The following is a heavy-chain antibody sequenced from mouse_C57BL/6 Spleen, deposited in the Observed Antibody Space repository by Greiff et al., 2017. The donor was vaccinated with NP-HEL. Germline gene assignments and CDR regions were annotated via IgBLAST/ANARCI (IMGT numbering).Heavy chain of an antibody. D-gene: IGHD2-5*01. J-gene: IGHJ4*01. CDR3: ERGDYSNYVYAMDY. Sequence: VQLQQSGAELARPGASVKLSCKASGYTFTSYGISWVKQRTGQGLEWIGEIYPRSGNTYYNEKFKGKATLTADKSSSTAYMELRSLTSEDSAVYFCERGDYSNYVYAMDYWGKGTSVTVSS. CDR2: IYPRSGNT. V-gene: IGHV1-81*01. CDR1: GYTFTSYG.